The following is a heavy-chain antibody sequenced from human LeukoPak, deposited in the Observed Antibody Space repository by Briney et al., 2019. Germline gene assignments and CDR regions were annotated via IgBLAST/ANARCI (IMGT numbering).Heavy chain of an antibody. CDR2: ISGDGGDI. V-gene: IGHV3-11*01. D-gene: IGHD1/OR15-1a*01. J-gene: IGHJ4*01. CDR1: GFTFSDYY. Sequence: GGSLRLSCATSGFTFSDYYMSWTRQAPGKVLEWLSYISGDGGDINYADSVEGGFTVSRDNAKNALYLQMNSLRVEDTAIYYCATKAREAPEWGQGTLVTVSS. CDR3: ATKAREAPE.